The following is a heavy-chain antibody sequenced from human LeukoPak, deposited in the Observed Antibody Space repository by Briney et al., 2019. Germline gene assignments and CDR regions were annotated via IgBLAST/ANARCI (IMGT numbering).Heavy chain of an antibody. CDR2: ISAYKGNT. V-gene: IGHV1-18*01. J-gene: IGHJ4*02. CDR3: ARDSLNSGWDFDY. Sequence: ASVKVSCKASGYTFTSYGIIWVRQAPGQGLEWMGWISAYKGNTKYAQKFQGRVTMTTDTSTRTDYMEVRSLRSDDTAVYYCARDSLNSGWDFDYWGQGTLVTVSS. D-gene: IGHD6-19*01. CDR1: GYTFTSYG.